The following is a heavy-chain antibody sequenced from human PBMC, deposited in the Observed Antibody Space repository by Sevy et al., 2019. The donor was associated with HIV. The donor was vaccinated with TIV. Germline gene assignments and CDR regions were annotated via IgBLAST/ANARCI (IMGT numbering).Heavy chain of an antibody. CDR2: FDPEDGDPEDGKT. J-gene: IGHJ4*02. V-gene: IGHV1-24*01. CDR3: ATTKDYYDSSGYPFDY. D-gene: IGHD3-22*01. CDR1: GYTLTQFS. Sequence: ASVKVSCKVSGYTLTQFSMHWVRQAPGKGLEWMTTFDPEDGDPEDGKTIYAQKFLGRVTMTEETSTDKAYMELSSLRSDDTAVYYCATTKDYYDSSGYPFDYWGQGTLVTVSS.